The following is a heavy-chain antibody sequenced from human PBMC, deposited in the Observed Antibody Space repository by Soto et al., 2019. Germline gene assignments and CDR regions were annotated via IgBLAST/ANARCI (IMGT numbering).Heavy chain of an antibody. D-gene: IGHD5-12*01. CDR1: GYTFTGYY. Sequence: ASVKVSCKXSGYTFTGYYMHWVRQAPGQGLEWMGWINPNSGGTNYAQKFQGRVTMTRDTSISTAYMELSRLRSDDTAVYYCARHMLGRWLQLRGNDAFDIWGQGTMVTVSS. CDR2: INPNSGGT. V-gene: IGHV1-2*02. CDR3: ARHMLGRWLQLRGNDAFDI. J-gene: IGHJ3*02.